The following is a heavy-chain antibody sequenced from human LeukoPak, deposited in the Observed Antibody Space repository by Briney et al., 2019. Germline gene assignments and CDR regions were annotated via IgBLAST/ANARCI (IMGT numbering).Heavy chain of an antibody. D-gene: IGHD3-22*01. J-gene: IGHJ4*02. Sequence: PSDTLSLTCAVSGYSISSSNWWGWIRQPPGKGLEWIGYIYYSGSTNYNPSLKSRVTMSVDTSKNQFSLKLSSVTALDTAVYYCANFRLGSGYQEPISWGQGTLVTVSS. V-gene: IGHV4-28*06. CDR2: IYYSGST. CDR1: GYSISSSNW. CDR3: ANFRLGSGYQEPIS.